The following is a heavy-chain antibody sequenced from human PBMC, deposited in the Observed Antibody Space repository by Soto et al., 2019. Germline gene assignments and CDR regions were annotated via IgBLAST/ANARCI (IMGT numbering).Heavy chain of an antibody. CDR1: GWSLIGYY. CDR2: ISHSGST. CDR3: ARDSGYYDSSGYYFGPY. V-gene: IGHV4-34*01. D-gene: IGHD3-22*01. J-gene: IGHJ4*02. Sequence: SETLSLTCSVYGWSLIGYYWSWIRQPPGKGLEWIGEISHSGSTNYNPSLKSRVTISVDTSKNQFSLKLSSVTAADTAVYYCARDSGYYDSSGYYFGPYWGQGTLVTVSS.